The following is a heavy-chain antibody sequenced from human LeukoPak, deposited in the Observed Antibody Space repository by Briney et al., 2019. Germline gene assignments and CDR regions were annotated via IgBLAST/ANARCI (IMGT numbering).Heavy chain of an antibody. Sequence: PGGGLRLSCAAPVFNFNDYLVHSVRWAPAKGLEWVYFISEDDGYTYYADSVKGRFTISIDNSRISVYLQINSLRTEHISLYFCAMSIASYMYYFEYWRQQPRVTVSS. CDR2: ISEDDGYT. CDR3: AMSIASYMYYFEY. CDR1: VFNFNDYL. J-gene: IGHJ4*02. V-gene: IGHV3-43*02. D-gene: IGHD6-6*01.